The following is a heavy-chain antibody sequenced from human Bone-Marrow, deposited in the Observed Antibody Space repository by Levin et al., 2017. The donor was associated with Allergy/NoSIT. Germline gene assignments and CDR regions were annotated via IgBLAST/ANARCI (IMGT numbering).Heavy chain of an antibody. D-gene: IGHD2-21*02. V-gene: IGHV4-39*07. J-gene: IGHJ4*02. Sequence: PSETLSLTCTVSGGSISSSSYYWGWIRQPPGKGLEWIGSIYYSGSTYYNPSLKSRVTISVDTSKNQFSLKLSSVTAADTAVYYCASYMVTAIPSGFDYWGQGTLVTVSS. CDR2: IYYSGST. CDR1: GGSISSSSYY. CDR3: ASYMVTAIPSGFDY.